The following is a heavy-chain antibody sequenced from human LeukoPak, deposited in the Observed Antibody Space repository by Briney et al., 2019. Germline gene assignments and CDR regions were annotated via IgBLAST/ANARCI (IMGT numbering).Heavy chain of an antibody. CDR3: ARDRGKIQRPARAIDY. J-gene: IGHJ4*02. D-gene: IGHD1-14*01. Sequence: QLGGSLRLSCAAPGVTFPKYWMTWVRQAPGKGLEWVASIKEDGSDKYYVHSVKGRFTISRDNAKNSLYLQMNSLRDEDTAVYYCARDRGKIQRPARAIDYWGQGTLVTVSS. CDR1: GVTFPKYW. CDR2: IKEDGSDK. V-gene: IGHV3-7*01.